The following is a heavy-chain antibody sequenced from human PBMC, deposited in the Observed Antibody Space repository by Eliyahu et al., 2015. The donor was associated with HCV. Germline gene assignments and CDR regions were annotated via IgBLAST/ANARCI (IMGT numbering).Heavy chain of an antibody. V-gene: IGHV3-30*04. CDR3: ARDLRSEVGAPHFQD. D-gene: IGHD1-26*01. J-gene: IGHJ1*01. CDR2: ISYDGSNK. Sequence: QVQLVESGGGVVQPGRSLRLXCAAXGFTFSTSAMHWVRQAPGKGLEWVAVISYDGSNKHYAQSVRGRFTISRDNSKNTLYLQMNSLRAEDSAVFYCARDLRSEVGAPHFQDWGQGILVTVSS. CDR1: GFTFSTSA.